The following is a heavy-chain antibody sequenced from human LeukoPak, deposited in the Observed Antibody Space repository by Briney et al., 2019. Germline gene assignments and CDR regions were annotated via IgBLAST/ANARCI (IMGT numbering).Heavy chain of an antibody. Sequence: GESLKISCKGSGYSFTSYWISWVRQMPGKGLEWMGRIDPSDSYTNYSPSFQGHVTISADKSISTAYLQWSSLKASDTAMYYCASGYDDSYGRDVWGKGTTVTVSS. CDR2: IDPSDSYT. V-gene: IGHV5-10-1*01. CDR1: GYSFTSYW. CDR3: ASGYDDSYGRDV. D-gene: IGHD5-12*01. J-gene: IGHJ6*04.